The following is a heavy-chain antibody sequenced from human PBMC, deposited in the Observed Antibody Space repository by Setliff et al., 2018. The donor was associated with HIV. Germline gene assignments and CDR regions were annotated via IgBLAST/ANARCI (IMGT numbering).Heavy chain of an antibody. CDR1: GGSISSSSYY. D-gene: IGHD3-10*01. V-gene: IGHV4-39*01. CDR2: IYYSGST. CDR3: ARLGYVSGGFYKTPGPYYFDY. J-gene: IGHJ4*02. Sequence: SETLSLTCTVSGGSISSSSYYWGWIRQPPGKGLEWIGSIYYSGSTYYNPSLKSRVTISVDTSKNQFSLNLRSVTAADTAIYYCARLGYVSGGFYKTPGPYYFDYWGQGALVTVSS.